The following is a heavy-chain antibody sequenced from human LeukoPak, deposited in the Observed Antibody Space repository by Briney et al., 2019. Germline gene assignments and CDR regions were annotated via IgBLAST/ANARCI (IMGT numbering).Heavy chain of an antibody. CDR1: GGSISSSSYY. Sequence: SETLSLTCTVSGGSISSSSYYWSWIRQPPGKGLEWIGYIYYSGSTNYNPSLKSRVTISVDTSKNQFSLKLSSVTAADTAVYYCARVGYSSSWYGTETGNWFDPWGQGTLVTVSS. V-gene: IGHV4-61*01. CDR2: IYYSGST. J-gene: IGHJ5*02. D-gene: IGHD6-13*01. CDR3: ARVGYSSSWYGTETGNWFDP.